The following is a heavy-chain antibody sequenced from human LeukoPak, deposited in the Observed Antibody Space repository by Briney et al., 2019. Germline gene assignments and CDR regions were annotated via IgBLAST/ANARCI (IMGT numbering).Heavy chain of an antibody. CDR3: ARDRRGRFGEFFDY. CDR2: IYTSGST. V-gene: IGHV4-4*07. D-gene: IGHD3-10*01. J-gene: IGHJ4*02. CDR1: GGSISSSY. Sequence: SETLSLTCTVSGGSISSSYWSWIRQPPGKGLEWIGRIYTSGSTNYNPSLKSRVTMSVDTSKNQFSLKLSSVTAADTAVYYCARDRRGRFGEFFDYWGQGTLVTVSS.